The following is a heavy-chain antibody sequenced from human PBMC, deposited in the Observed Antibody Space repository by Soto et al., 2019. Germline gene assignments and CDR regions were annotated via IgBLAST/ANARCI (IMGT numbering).Heavy chain of an antibody. Sequence: SVKVSCKASGGTFSSYAISWVRQAPGQGLEWMGGIIPIFGTANYAQKFQGRVTITADESTSTAYMELSSLRSEDTAVYYCASPPSLSSSWPPGYWGQGTLVTVSS. V-gene: IGHV1-69*13. J-gene: IGHJ4*02. D-gene: IGHD6-13*01. CDR2: IIPIFGTA. CDR3: ASPPSLSSSWPPGY. CDR1: GGTFSSYA.